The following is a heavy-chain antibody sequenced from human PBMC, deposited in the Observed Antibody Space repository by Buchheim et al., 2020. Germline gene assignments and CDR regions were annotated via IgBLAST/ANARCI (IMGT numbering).Heavy chain of an antibody. V-gene: IGHV3-23*01. CDR1: GFTFSSYA. D-gene: IGHD3-22*01. Sequence: EVQLLESGGGLVQPGGPLRLSCAASGFTFSSYAMSWVRQAPGKGLEWVSAISGSGGSTYYADSVKGRFTISRDNSKNTLYLQMNSLRAEDTAVYYCAKDPRGDSSGYYPYYFDYWGQGTL. CDR3: AKDPRGDSSGYYPYYFDY. J-gene: IGHJ4*02. CDR2: ISGSGGST.